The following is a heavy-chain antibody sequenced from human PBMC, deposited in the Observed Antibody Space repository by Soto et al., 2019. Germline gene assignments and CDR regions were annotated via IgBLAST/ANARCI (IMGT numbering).Heavy chain of an antibody. CDR1: GLTFSSYA. Sequence: QPGGSLRLSCAASGLTFSSYAMHWVRQAPGKGLEWVAVISYDGSNKYYADSVKGRFTISRDNSKNTPYLQMNSLRAEDTAVYYCARDYYRFNSGYGFSMDVWGQGTTVTVSS. J-gene: IGHJ6*02. CDR3: ARDYYRFNSGYGFSMDV. CDR2: ISYDGSNK. V-gene: IGHV3-30-3*01. D-gene: IGHD5-12*01.